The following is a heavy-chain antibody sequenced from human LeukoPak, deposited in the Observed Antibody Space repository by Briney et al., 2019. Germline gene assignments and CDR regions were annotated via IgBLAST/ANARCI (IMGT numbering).Heavy chain of an antibody. J-gene: IGHJ6*03. V-gene: IGHV1-46*01. D-gene: IGHD2-8*01. CDR1: GYTFTSYY. Sequence: ASVKVSCKASGYTFTSYYLHWVRQAPGQGLEWMGIINPSGASTSYAQKFQGRVTMTRDTSTSTVYMELRSLRSEDTAVYYCAKDRCSNGVGCYYYYMDVWGKGTTVTISS. CDR2: INPSGAST. CDR3: AKDRCSNGVGCYYYYMDV.